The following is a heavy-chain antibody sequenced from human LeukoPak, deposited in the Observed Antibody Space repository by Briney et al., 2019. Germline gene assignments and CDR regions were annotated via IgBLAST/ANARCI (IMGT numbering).Heavy chain of an antibody. J-gene: IGHJ4*02. CDR2: INHSGST. D-gene: IGHD6-6*01. V-gene: IGHV4-34*01. CDR1: GGSFSGYY. CDR3: ARVKDSSSSGVDY. Sequence: SETLSLTCAVYGGSFSGYYWSWIRQPPGKGLEWIGEINHSGSTNYNPSLKSRVTISVDTSKNQSSLKLSSVTAADTAVYYCARVKDSSSSGVDYWGQGTLVTVSS.